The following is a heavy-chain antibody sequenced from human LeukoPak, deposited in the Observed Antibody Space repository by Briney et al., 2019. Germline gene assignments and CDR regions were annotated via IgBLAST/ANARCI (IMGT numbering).Heavy chain of an antibody. CDR3: ARSSGSFFEADY. D-gene: IGHD1-26*01. CDR1: GFSFSSYW. J-gene: IGHJ4*02. Sequence: GGSLRLSCAASGFSFSSYWMTWVRQAPGKGLEWVANIKQDGSDKYYVDSVKGRFTISRDNAKNSLYLQMNSLRAEDTAVYYCARSSGSFFEADYWGQGTLVTVSS. V-gene: IGHV3-7*04. CDR2: IKQDGSDK.